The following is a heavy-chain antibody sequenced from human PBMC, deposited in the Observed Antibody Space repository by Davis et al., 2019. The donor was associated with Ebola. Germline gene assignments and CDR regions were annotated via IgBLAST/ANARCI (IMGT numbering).Heavy chain of an antibody. V-gene: IGHV3-53*01. D-gene: IGHD3-22*01. CDR2: IYSGGST. CDR1: GFTVSSNY. Sequence: GESLKISCAASGFTVSSNYMSWVRQAPGKGLEWVSVIYSGGSTYYADSVKGRFTISRDNSKNTLYLQMNSLRAEDTAVYYCAKDEYYYDSSGYFFDYWGQGTLVTVSS. J-gene: IGHJ4*02. CDR3: AKDEYYYDSSGYFFDY.